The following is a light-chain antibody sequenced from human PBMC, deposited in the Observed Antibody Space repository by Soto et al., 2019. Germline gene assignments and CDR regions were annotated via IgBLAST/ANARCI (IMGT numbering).Light chain of an antibody. J-gene: IGKJ1*01. CDR2: KAS. Sequence: MQMTQSFATLSGYAGDRVTITSRASQTISSWLAWYQQKPGKAPKLLIYKASTLKSGVPSRFSGSGSGTEFTLTISSLQPDDFATYYCQHYNSYSEAFGQGIKV. CDR3: QHYNSYSEA. V-gene: IGKV1-5*03. CDR1: QTISSW.